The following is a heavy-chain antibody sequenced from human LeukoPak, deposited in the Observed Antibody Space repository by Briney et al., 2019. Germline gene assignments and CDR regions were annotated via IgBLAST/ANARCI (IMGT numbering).Heavy chain of an antibody. V-gene: IGHV3-21*01. Sequence: GGSLRLSCATSGFTFTNYAMSWVRQAPGKGLEWVSSISSSSSYIYHADSVKGRFTISRDNAKSSLYLQMNSLRAEDTAVYYCARVTPGYYDNWGQGTLVTVSS. J-gene: IGHJ4*02. D-gene: IGHD3-10*01. CDR1: GFTFTNYA. CDR3: ARVTPGYYDN. CDR2: ISSSSSYI.